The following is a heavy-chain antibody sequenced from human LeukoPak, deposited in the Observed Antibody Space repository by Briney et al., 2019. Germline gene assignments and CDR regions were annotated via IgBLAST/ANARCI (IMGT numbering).Heavy chain of an antibody. D-gene: IGHD1-7*01. CDR2: IIPILGIA. CDR1: GGTFSSYA. J-gene: IGHJ2*01. CDR3: ARNYPAGWNFDL. V-gene: IGHV1-69*04. Sequence: SVKVSCKASGGTFSSYAISWVRQAPGQWLEWMGRIIPILGIANYAQKFQGRVTITADKSTSTAYMELSSLRSEDTAVYYCARNYPAGWNFDLWGRGTLVTVSS.